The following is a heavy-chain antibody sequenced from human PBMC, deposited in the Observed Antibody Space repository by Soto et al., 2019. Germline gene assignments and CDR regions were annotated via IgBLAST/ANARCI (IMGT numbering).Heavy chain of an antibody. CDR3: ARSTRDLGELSFSY. CDR1: GFTFSSYG. Sequence: PGGSLRLSCAASGFTFSSYGMHWVRQAPGKGLEWVAVIWYDGSNKYYADSVKGRFTISRDNSKNTLYLQMNSLRAEDTAVYYCARSTRDLGELSFSYWGQGTLVTVSS. J-gene: IGHJ4*02. V-gene: IGHV3-33*01. D-gene: IGHD3-16*02. CDR2: IWYDGSNK.